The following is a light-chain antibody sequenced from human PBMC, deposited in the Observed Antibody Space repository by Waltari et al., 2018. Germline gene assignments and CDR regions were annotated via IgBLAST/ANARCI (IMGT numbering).Light chain of an antibody. CDR2: VAS. CDR3: QHFNSYPLT. CDR1: QGIGRF. Sequence: DIQLTQSPSFLSASVGDRVTITCRASQGIGRFLARYQQKPGQAPKLLIQVASTLQSDVPSRFSGSGSGTEFTLTISSLQPEDFATYYCQHFNSYPLTFGGGSKVDVK. V-gene: IGKV1-9*01. J-gene: IGKJ4*01.